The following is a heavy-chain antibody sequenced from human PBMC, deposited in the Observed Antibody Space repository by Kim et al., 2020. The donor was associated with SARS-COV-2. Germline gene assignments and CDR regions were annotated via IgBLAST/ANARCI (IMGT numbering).Heavy chain of an antibody. V-gene: IGHV1-69*13. Sequence: SVKVSCKASGGTFSSYAISWVRQAPGQGLEWMGGIIPIFGTANYAQKFQGRVTITADESTSTAYMELSSLRSEDTAVYYCVDSTVDIVATRKDGGNSRTFDIWGQGTMVTVSS. D-gene: IGHD5-12*01. J-gene: IGHJ3*02. CDR2: IIPIFGTA. CDR3: VDSTVDIVATRKDGGNSRTFDI. CDR1: GGTFSSYA.